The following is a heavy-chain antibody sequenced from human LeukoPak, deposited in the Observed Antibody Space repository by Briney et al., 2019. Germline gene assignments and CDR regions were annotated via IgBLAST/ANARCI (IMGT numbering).Heavy chain of an antibody. CDR1: GFTFSSYA. V-gene: IGHV3-23*01. CDR2: ISGSGGST. CDR3: AKDWPRYCSGGSCSGY. D-gene: IGHD2-15*01. J-gene: IGHJ4*02. Sequence: GGSLRLSCAASGFTFSSYAMSWVRQAPGKGLEWVSAISGSGGSTYYADSVKGRFTISRDNSKNTLYLQMNSLRAEDTAVCYCAKDWPRYCSGGSCSGYWGQGTLVTVSS.